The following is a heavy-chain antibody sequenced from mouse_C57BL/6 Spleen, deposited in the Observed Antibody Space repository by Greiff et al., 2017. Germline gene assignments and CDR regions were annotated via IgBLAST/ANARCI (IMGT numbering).Heavy chain of an antibody. D-gene: IGHD1-1*01. V-gene: IGHV1-81*01. CDR1: GYTFTSYG. Sequence: LVEPGAELARPGASVKLSCKASGYTFTSYGISWVKQRTGQGLEWIGEIYPRSGNTYYNEKFKGKATLTADKSSSTAYMELRSLTSEDSAVYFCANYCGSSYPWYFDVWGTGTTVTVSS. CDR2: IYPRSGNT. CDR3: ANYCGSSYPWYFDV. J-gene: IGHJ1*03.